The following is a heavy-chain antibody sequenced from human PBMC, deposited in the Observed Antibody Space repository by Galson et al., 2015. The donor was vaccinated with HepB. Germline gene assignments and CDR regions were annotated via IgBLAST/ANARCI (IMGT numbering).Heavy chain of an antibody. D-gene: IGHD1-26*01. CDR3: ARIQGAPSGSYETANFDY. V-gene: IGHV5-10-1*01. CDR1: GYSFTSYW. J-gene: IGHJ4*02. CDR2: IDPSDSYT. Sequence: QSGAEVKKPGESLRISCKGSGYSFTSYWISWVRQMPGKGLEWMGRIDPSDSYTNYSPSFQGHVTISADKSISTAYLQWSSLKAPDTAMYFCARIQGAPSGSYETANFDYWGQGTLVTVSS.